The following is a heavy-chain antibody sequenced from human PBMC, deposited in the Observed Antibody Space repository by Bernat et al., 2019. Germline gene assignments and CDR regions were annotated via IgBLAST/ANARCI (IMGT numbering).Heavy chain of an antibody. CDR1: GFTFSSYA. CDR2: ISGSGGST. V-gene: IGHV3-23*01. Sequence: EVQLLESGGGLVQPGGSLRLSCAASGFTFSSYAMSWVRQAPGKGLEWVSAISGSGGSTYDADSVKGRFTISRDNSKNTLYLQMNSLRAEDTAVYYCAKDRGDGDSEPGANFDYWGQGTLVTVSS. CDR3: AKDRGDGDSEPGANFDY. J-gene: IGHJ4*02. D-gene: IGHD4-17*01.